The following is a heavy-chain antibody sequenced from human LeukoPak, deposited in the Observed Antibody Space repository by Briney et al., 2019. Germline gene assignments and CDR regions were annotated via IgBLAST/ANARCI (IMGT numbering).Heavy chain of an antibody. Sequence: SETLSLTCAVYGGSFSGYYWSWIRQPPGKGLEWIGEINHSGSTNYNPSLKSRVTISLDTSKNQFSLKLSSVTAADTAVYYCARRSTTVTQYYFDYWGQGTLVTVSS. CDR1: GGSFSGYY. D-gene: IGHD4-17*01. CDR2: INHSGST. J-gene: IGHJ4*02. CDR3: ARRSTTVTQYYFDY. V-gene: IGHV4-34*01.